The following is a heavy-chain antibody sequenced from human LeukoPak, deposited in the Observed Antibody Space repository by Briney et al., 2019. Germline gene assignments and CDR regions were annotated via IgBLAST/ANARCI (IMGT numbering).Heavy chain of an antibody. CDR3: AQPQRAVADQTPWDY. V-gene: IGHV3-23*01. CDR2: ISGSGGST. D-gene: IGHD6-19*01. J-gene: IGHJ4*02. CDR1: GFTLSSYA. Sequence: GGSLRLSCAASGFTLSSYAMSWVRQAPGRGLEWVSAISGSGGSTYYADSVKGRFTISRDNSKNTLYLQMNSLRAEDTAVYYCAQPQRAVADQTPWDYWGQGTLVTVSS.